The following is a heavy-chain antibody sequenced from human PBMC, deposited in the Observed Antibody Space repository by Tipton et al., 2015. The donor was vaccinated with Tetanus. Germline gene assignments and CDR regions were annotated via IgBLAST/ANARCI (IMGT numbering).Heavy chain of an antibody. CDR1: GGSISSYY. CDR2: IYYSGST. V-gene: IGHV4-59*06. J-gene: IGHJ4*02. D-gene: IGHD4-17*01. CDR3: AGECLTTAPDSFDY. Sequence: TLSLTCTVSGGSISSYYWSWIRQPPGKGLEWIGYIYYSGSTYYNPSLKSRVTISVDTSKDQFSLKLSSVTAADTAVYYCAGECLTTAPDSFDYWGQGTLVAVSS.